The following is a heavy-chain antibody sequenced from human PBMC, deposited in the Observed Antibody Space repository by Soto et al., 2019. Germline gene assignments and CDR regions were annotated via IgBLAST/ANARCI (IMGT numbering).Heavy chain of an antibody. CDR2: ISSSSSYI. Sequence: PGGSLRLSCAASGFTFSSYSMNWVRQAPGKGLEWVSSISSSSSYIYYADSVKGRFTISRDNAKNSLYLQMNSLRAEDTAVYYCARCSGGSCYSVAFDIWGQGTMVTVSS. V-gene: IGHV3-21*01. CDR3: ARCSGGSCYSVAFDI. D-gene: IGHD2-15*01. CDR1: GFTFSSYS. J-gene: IGHJ3*02.